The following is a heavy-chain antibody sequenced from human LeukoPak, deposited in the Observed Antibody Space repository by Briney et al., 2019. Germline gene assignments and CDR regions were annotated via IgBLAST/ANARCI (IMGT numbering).Heavy chain of an antibody. CDR3: ARVGYYGDYAFDY. Sequence: GGSLRLSCAASGFTFSSYSMNWVRQAPGKGLEWVSSISSSSSYIYYADSVKGRFTISRDNAKNSLYLQMNSLRAEDTAVYYCARVGYYGDYAFDYWGQGTLVTVSS. D-gene: IGHD4-17*01. J-gene: IGHJ4*02. CDR2: ISSSSSYI. V-gene: IGHV3-21*01. CDR1: GFTFSSYS.